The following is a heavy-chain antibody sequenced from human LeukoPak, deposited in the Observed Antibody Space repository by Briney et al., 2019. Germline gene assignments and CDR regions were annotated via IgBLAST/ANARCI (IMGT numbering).Heavy chain of an antibody. CDR1: GGSFGNYY. CDR3: ARDFSAAFDI. J-gene: IGHJ4*02. Sequence: SETLSLTCTVSGGSFGNYYWSWIRQPPGKGLEWIGYIYDSGTTNYNPSLKSRVTISVDTATNQFSLKLRSVTAADTAVYYCARDFSAAFDIWGQGTLVTVSS. V-gene: IGHV4-59*01. CDR2: IYDSGTT. D-gene: IGHD3-9*01.